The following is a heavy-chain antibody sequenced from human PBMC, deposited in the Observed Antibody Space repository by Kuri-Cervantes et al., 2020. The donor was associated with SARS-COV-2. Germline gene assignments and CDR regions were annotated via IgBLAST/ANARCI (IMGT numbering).Heavy chain of an antibody. Sequence: GESLKISCAASGFTFSSYGMHWVRQAPGKGLEWVALISYDGSDKYYADSVKGRFTISRDNSKNTLYLQMNSLRAEDTAVYYCARGRSFDYWGQGTLVTGSS. CDR1: GFTFSSYG. CDR3: ARGRSFDY. V-gene: IGHV3-30*05. J-gene: IGHJ4*02. CDR2: ISYDGSDK.